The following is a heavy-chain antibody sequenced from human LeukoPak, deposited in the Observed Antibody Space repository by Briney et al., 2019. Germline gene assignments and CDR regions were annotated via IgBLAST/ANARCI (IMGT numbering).Heavy chain of an antibody. CDR3: ARGKSRGSHIDY. V-gene: IGHV4-38-2*02. J-gene: IGHJ4*02. CDR1: GYSISSGYY. D-gene: IGHD1-26*01. Sequence: PPETLSLTCTVSGYSISSGYYWGWIRQPPGKGLEWIGSIYYSGSTYYNPSLKSRVTISVDTSKNQFSLKLGSVTAADTAVYYCARGKSRGSHIDYWGQGTLVTVSS. CDR2: IYYSGST.